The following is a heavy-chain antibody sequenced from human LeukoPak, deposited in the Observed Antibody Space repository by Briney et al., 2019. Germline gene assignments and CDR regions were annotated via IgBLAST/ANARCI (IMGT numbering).Heavy chain of an antibody. J-gene: IGHJ4*02. CDR2: ISAYNGNT. CDR3: ARGPAAHGSAYFDY. Sequence: ASVKVSCKAAGSTFTSYGISWVRQAPGQGLEWMGWISAYNGNTNYAQKLQGRVTMTTDTSTSTAYMELRSLRSDDTAVYYCARGPAAHGSAYFDYWGQGTLVTVSS. CDR1: GSTFTSYG. V-gene: IGHV1-18*01. D-gene: IGHD3-10*01.